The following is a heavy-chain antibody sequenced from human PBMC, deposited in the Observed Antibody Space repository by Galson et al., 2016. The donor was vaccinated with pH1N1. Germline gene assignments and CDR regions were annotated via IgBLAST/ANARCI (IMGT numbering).Heavy chain of an antibody. CDR1: GDSVSSHTSA. Sequence: CAISGDSVSSHTSAWTWLRQSPSRGLEWLGRTYYRARWYNNYGVSVAGRISITPDTAKNQFSLQLESVNPEDTAVYFCARWDHSASYIDVWGQGTLVTVSP. CDR2: TYYRARWYN. J-gene: IGHJ4*02. CDR3: ARWDHSASYIDV. V-gene: IGHV6-1*01. D-gene: IGHD3-10*01.